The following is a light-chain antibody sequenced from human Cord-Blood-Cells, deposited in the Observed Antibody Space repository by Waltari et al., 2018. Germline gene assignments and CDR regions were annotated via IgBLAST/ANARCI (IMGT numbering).Light chain of an antibody. CDR3: QQSYSTPIT. J-gene: IGKJ5*01. CDR2: AAS. Sequence: DIQMTQSPSSLSASVGDRVTITCRASQSISSYLNLYQQKPGKVPKLLIYAASSLQSGVPSRFSGSGSGTDFTLTISSLQPEDFATYYCQQSYSTPITFGQGTRLEIK. V-gene: IGKV1-39*01. CDR1: QSISSY.